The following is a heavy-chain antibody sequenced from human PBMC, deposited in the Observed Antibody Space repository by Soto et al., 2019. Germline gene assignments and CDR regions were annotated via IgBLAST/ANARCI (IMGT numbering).Heavy chain of an antibody. Sequence: GGSLRLSCAASGFTFSNAWMNWVRQAPGKGLEWVGRIKSKTDGGTTDYAAPVKGRFTISRDDSKNTLYLQMNSLKTEDTAVYYCTAGDSSGWTSGYYYGMDVWGQGTTVTVSS. V-gene: IGHV3-15*07. CDR1: GFTFSNAW. J-gene: IGHJ6*02. CDR3: TAGDSSGWTSGYYYGMDV. D-gene: IGHD6-19*01. CDR2: IKSKTDGGTT.